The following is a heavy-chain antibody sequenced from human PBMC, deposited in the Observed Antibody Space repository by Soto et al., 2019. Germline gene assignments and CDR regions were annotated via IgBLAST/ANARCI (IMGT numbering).Heavy chain of an antibody. Sequence: GASVKVSCKASGYTFTRYGISWVRQAPGQGLEWMGWISGYNGDTNYAQKFQGRVSMTIDTSTTTAYMELRSLTSYDTAVYYCAKNGQPPYYYYGLDVWG. D-gene: IGHD2-8*01. CDR2: ISGYNGDT. J-gene: IGHJ6*02. CDR3: AKNGQPPYYYYGLDV. CDR1: GYTFTRYG. V-gene: IGHV1-18*01.